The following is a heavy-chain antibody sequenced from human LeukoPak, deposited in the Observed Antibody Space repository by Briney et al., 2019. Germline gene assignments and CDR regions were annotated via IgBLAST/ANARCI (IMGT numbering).Heavy chain of an antibody. Sequence: GGSLRLSCAASGFTFSSYSMNWVRQAPGKGLEWVSAISGSGGSTYYADSVKGRFTISRDNSKNTLYLQMNSLRAEDTAVYYCAKDYYYDSSGYYYVDYWGQGTLVTVSS. V-gene: IGHV3-23*01. J-gene: IGHJ4*02. CDR3: AKDYYYDSSGYYYVDY. D-gene: IGHD3-22*01. CDR2: ISGSGGST. CDR1: GFTFSSYS.